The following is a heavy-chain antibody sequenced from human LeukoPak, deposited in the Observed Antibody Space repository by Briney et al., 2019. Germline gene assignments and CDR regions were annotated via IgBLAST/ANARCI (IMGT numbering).Heavy chain of an antibody. CDR1: GGSISSGGYY. V-gene: IGHV4-61*08. CDR3: ARHKGKWELGFDY. D-gene: IGHD1-26*01. CDR2: IYYSGST. J-gene: IGHJ4*02. Sequence: SETLSLTCTVPGGSISSGGYYWSWIRQHPGKGLEWIGYIYYSGSTNYNPSLKSRVTISVDTSKNQFSLKLSSVTAADTAVYYCARHKGKWELGFDYWGQGTLVTVSS.